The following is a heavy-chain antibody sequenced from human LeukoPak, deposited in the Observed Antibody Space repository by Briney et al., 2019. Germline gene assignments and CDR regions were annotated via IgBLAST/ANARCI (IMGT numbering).Heavy chain of an antibody. CDR1: GGSISSYY. V-gene: IGHV4-59*12. J-gene: IGHJ4*02. Sequence: PSETLSLTCTVSGGSISSYYWSWIRQPPGKGLEWIGYIYYSGSTNYNPSLKSRVTISVDASKNQFSLKLSSVTAADTAVYYCARVRGSQGYWGQGTLVTVSS. CDR2: IYYSGST. CDR3: ARVRGSQGY. D-gene: IGHD6-25*01.